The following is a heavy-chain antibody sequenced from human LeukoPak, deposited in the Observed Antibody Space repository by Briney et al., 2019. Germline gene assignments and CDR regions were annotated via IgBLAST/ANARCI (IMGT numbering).Heavy chain of an antibody. J-gene: IGHJ5*02. CDR3: ARVRYYYDSSGSQYNWFDP. D-gene: IGHD3-22*01. CDR2: IYYSGST. V-gene: IGHV4-59*01. Sequence: SETLSLTCTVSGGSISSYYWSWIRQPPGKGLEWIGYIYYSGSTNYNPSLKSRVTISVDTSKNQFSPKLSSVTAADTAVYYCARVRYYYDSSGSQYNWFDPWGQGTLVTVSS. CDR1: GGSISSYY.